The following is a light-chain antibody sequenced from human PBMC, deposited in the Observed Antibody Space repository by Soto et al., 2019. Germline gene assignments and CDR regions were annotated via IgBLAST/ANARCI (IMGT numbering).Light chain of an antibody. CDR3: QQANSLPGT. V-gene: IGKV1-12*01. CDR2: AAS. Sequence: DIQMTQSPSSVSASVGDRVTITCRASQDISGWLAWFQQKPGKAPNLLIYAASIFESGVPSRFSGSGSGTDFTLTITYLQPEDFATYYCQQANSLPGTFGQGTKVEL. CDR1: QDISGW. J-gene: IGKJ1*01.